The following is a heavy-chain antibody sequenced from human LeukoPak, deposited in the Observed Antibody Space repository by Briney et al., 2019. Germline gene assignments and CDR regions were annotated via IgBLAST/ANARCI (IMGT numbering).Heavy chain of an antibody. CDR2: MNPNSGNT. J-gene: IGHJ5*02. D-gene: IGHD2-2*01. CDR1: GYTFTNYD. CDR3: ARPHCSSTDCHPPEWFDP. Sequence: GASVRVSCKPSGYTFTNYDINWVRQAPGQGLEWMGWMNPNSGNTGYAQKFQGGVTMTRNTSISTAYMELSSLRSEDTAVYYCARPHCSSTDCHPPEWFDPWGQGTLVTVSS. V-gene: IGHV1-8*01.